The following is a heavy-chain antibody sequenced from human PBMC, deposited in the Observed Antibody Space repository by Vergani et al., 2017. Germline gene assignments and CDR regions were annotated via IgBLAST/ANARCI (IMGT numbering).Heavy chain of an antibody. CDR3: AKLYGRDSSGSKYFDY. CDR2: IHPADSDT. V-gene: IGHV5-51*01. D-gene: IGHD3-22*01. Sequence: EVQLVQSGAEVKKPGESLNISCQISGYSFTNYWIGWVRQMPGKGLEWMGIIHPADSDTRYSPSFQGQLTISVDKSISTAYLQRSSLRASDSAMYYCAKLYGRDSSGSKYFDYWGQGTLVTVSS. J-gene: IGHJ4*02. CDR1: GYSFTNYW.